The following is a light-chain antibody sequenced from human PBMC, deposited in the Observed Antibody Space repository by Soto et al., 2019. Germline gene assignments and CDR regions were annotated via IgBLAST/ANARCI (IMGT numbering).Light chain of an antibody. J-gene: IGLJ1*01. CDR2: GNN. Sequence: QSVLTQPPSVSGAPGQRVTISCTGSRSNLGAGYDVQWYQQLPGTAPKLLIYGNNNRPSGVPDRFSGSKSGTSASLAITGLQAEDEDDYYCQSQYNSLSGSRVFGTGTKVTVL. V-gene: IGLV1-40*01. CDR1: RSNLGAGYD. CDR3: QSQYNSLSGSRV.